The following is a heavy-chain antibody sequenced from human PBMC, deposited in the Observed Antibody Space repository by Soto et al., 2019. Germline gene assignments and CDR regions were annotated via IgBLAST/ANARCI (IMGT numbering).Heavy chain of an antibody. D-gene: IGHD6-6*01. J-gene: IGHJ6*02. CDR3: ARGADRRNYYGMDV. V-gene: IGHV3-74*01. CDR2: INSDGSST. CDR1: GFTFSSYW. Sequence: GGSLRLSCAASGFTFSSYWMHWVRQAPGKGLVWVSRINSDGSSTSYADSVKGRFTISRDNAKNTLYLQMNSLRAEDTAVYYCARGADRRNYYGMDVWGQGTTVTVSS.